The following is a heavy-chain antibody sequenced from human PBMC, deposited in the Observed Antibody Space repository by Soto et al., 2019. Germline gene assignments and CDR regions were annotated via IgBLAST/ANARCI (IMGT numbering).Heavy chain of an antibody. J-gene: IGHJ4*02. V-gene: IGHV3-33*01. Sequence: GGSLRLSCAASGFTFGSYGMHWVRQAPGKGLEWVAVIWYDGSNKYYADSVKGRFTISRDNSKNTLYLQMNSLRAEDTAVYYCARGVKTAMVTSPSVFDYWGQGTLVTVSS. CDR3: ARGVKTAMVTSPSVFDY. CDR2: IWYDGSNK. CDR1: GFTFGSYG. D-gene: IGHD5-18*01.